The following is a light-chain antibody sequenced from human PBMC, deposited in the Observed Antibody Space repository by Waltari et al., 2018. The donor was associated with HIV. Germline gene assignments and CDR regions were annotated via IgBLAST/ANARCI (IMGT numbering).Light chain of an antibody. V-gene: IGLV1-44*01. Sequence: QSVLTQPPSASGTAGQRVTISCSGTSSTIGSNTVNWYQQLPGTAPKLLIYHNSQRPSGVPDRFSGSKSGTSASLAISGLQSEDEADYYCAAWDDSVNGLVFGGGTKLTV. J-gene: IGLJ3*02. CDR1: SSTIGSNT. CDR3: AAWDDSVNGLV. CDR2: HNS.